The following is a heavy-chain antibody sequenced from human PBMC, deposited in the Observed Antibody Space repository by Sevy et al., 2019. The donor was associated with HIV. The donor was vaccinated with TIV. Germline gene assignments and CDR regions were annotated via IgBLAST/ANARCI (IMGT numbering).Heavy chain of an antibody. CDR1: GFIFSTDW. J-gene: IGHJ6*03. Sequence: GGSLRFSCVASGFIFSTDWMHWVRQAPGKGLVWVSRIDTDGSDTSYADSVKGRFTISRDNAKNTLYLQMNSLRAEDTAVYYCVRDRPGPKHYIDVRGKGTTVTVSS. CDR3: VRDRPGPKHYIDV. CDR2: IDTDGSDT. V-gene: IGHV3-74*01.